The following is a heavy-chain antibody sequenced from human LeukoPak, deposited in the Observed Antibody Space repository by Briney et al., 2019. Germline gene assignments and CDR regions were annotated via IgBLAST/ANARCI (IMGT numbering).Heavy chain of an antibody. CDR1: GGSISSGGYP. CDR3: ARGEGYSSGWYGKNYFDY. Sequence: SETLSLTCAVSGGSISSGGYPWSWIRQPPGKGLEWIGYIYHSGSTYYNPSLKSRVTISVDRSKNQFSLKLSSVTAADTAVYYCARGEGYSSGWYGKNYFDYWGQGTLVTVSS. V-gene: IGHV4-30-2*01. J-gene: IGHJ4*02. CDR2: IYHSGST. D-gene: IGHD6-19*01.